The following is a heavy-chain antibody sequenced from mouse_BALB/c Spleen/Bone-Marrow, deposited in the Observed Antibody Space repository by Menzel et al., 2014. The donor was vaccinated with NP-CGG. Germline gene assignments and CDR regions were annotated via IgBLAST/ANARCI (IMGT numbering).Heavy chain of an antibody. CDR3: ARLDGSKGFDF. J-gene: IGHJ2*01. D-gene: IGHD1-1*01. Sequence: EVQGVESGPDLVKPSQSLSLTCTVTGYSITSGYSWHWIRQFPGNKLEWMAYIHNSGVTNFNPSLKSRISISRDTSKNQYFLQLNSVTTEDTATYCCARLDGSKGFDFWGQGTTLTVS. CDR2: IHNSGVT. V-gene: IGHV3-1*02. CDR1: GYSITSGYS.